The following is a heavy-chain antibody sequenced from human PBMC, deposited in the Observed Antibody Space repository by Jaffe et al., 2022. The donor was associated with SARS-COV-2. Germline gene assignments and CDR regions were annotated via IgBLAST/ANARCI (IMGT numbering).Heavy chain of an antibody. CDR2: IKSKTDGGTT. D-gene: IGHD4-17*01. V-gene: IGHV3-15*01. Sequence: EVQLVESGGGLVKPGGSLRLSCAASGFTFSNAWMSWVRQAPGKGLEWVGRIKSKTDGGTTDYAAPVKGRFTISRDDSKNTLYLQMNSLKTEDTAVYYCTTLPPVYGDYLPDHWGQGTLVTVSS. CDR1: GFTFSNAW. J-gene: IGHJ4*02. CDR3: TTLPPVYGDYLPDH.